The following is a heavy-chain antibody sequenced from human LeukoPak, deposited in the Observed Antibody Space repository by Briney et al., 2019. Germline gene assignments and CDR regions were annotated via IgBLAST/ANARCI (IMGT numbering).Heavy chain of an antibody. CDR3: ARGYDFWSGIWDY. CDR2: IKQDGSEK. V-gene: IGHV3-7*04. D-gene: IGHD3-3*01. Sequence: PGGSLRLSCAASGFTFSSYWMSWVRQAPGKGLEWVANIKQDGSEKYYVDSAKGRFTISRDNAKNSLYLQMNSLRAEDTAVYYCARGYDFWSGIWDYWGQGTLVTVSS. J-gene: IGHJ4*02. CDR1: GFTFSSYW.